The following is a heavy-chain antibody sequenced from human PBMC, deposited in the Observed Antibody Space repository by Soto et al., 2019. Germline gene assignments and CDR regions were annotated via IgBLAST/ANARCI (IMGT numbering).Heavy chain of an antibody. CDR1: GFTFSSYA. V-gene: IGHV3-30-3*01. Sequence: PGGSLRLSCAASGFTFSSYAMHWVRQAPGKGLEWVAVISYDGSNKYYADSVKGRFTISRDNSKNTLYLQMNSLRAEDTSVYYCARARLQPNWFDPWGQGTLVTVSS. CDR3: ARARLQPNWFDP. CDR2: ISYDGSNK. D-gene: IGHD4-4*01. J-gene: IGHJ5*02.